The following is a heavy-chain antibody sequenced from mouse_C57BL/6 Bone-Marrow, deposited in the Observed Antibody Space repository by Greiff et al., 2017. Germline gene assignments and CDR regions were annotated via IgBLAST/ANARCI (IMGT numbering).Heavy chain of an antibody. CDR1: GFSLTSYG. CDR2: IWAGGST. CDR3: ARQREFAY. J-gene: IGHJ3*01. Sequence: VKLVESGPGLVAPSQSLSITCTVSGFSLTSYGVHWVRQPPGKGLEWLGVIWAGGSTNYNSALMSILSISKDNSKSQVFLKMNSLQTDDTAMYYCARQREFAYWGQGTLVTVSA. V-gene: IGHV2-9*02.